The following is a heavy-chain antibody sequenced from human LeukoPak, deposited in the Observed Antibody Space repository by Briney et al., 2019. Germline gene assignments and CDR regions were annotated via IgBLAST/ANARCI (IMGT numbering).Heavy chain of an antibody. CDR2: ISGSDGST. CDR3: ARGLLRGANFDY. CDR1: GFTFSSYA. V-gene: IGHV3-23*01. D-gene: IGHD1-26*01. Sequence: GGSLRLSCAASGFTFSSYAMSWVRQAPGKGLEWVSSISGSDGSTYYADSVKGRFTISRDNAKNSLYLQMNSLRAEDTAVYYCARGLLRGANFDYWGQGTLVTVSS. J-gene: IGHJ4*02.